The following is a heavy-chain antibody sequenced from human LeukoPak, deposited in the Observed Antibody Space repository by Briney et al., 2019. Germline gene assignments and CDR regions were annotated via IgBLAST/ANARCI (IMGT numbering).Heavy chain of an antibody. CDR2: ASYSGST. Sequence: SETLSLTCTVSGGSISSTNYYWGWIRQPPGKGREWIGSASYSGSTYYNPSLKNRITILVDTSKNQFSLKLTSVTAADAAVYYCARHEWNYVTNFDFWGQGTRVTVSS. D-gene: IGHD1-7*01. V-gene: IGHV4-39*01. CDR1: GGSISSTNYY. J-gene: IGHJ4*02. CDR3: ARHEWNYVTNFDF.